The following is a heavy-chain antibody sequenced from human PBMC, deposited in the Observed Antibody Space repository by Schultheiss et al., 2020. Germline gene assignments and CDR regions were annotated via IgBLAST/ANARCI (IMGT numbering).Heavy chain of an antibody. CDR1: GFTFSSYG. Sequence: GGSLRLSCAASGFTFSSYGMHWVRQAPGKGLEWVAVIWYDGSNKYYADSVKGRFTISRDNAKNTLYLQMNSLRAEDTAVYYCARWTSWTYYFDYWGQGTLVTVSS. J-gene: IGHJ4*02. V-gene: IGHV3-33*08. CDR2: IWYDGSNK. CDR3: ARWTSWTYYFDY. D-gene: IGHD2-2*01.